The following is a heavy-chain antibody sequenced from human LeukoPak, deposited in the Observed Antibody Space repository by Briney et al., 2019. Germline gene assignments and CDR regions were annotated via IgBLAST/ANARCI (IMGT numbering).Heavy chain of an antibody. D-gene: IGHD3-22*01. V-gene: IGHV6-1*01. CDR1: GDSVSSNSAA. J-gene: IGHJ3*02. CDR2: TYYRSKWYN. CDR3: ARSYDSSGYSFEDAFDI. Sequence: SQTLSLTCATSGDSVSSNSAAWNWIRQSPSRGLEWLGRTYYRSKWYNDYAVSVKSRITINPDTSKNQFSLQLNSVTPEDTAVYYCARSYDSSGYSFEDAFDIWGQGTMVTVSS.